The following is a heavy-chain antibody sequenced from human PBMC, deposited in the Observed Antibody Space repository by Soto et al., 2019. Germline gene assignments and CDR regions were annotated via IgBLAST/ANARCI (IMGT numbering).Heavy chain of an antibody. CDR3: VIGLYRSATMPCLDH. D-gene: IGHD1-1*01. CDR1: GFTFINYA. J-gene: IGHJ4*02. V-gene: IGHV3-23*01. CDR2: ISDTGGDS. Sequence: GGSLRLSCEASGFTFINYAMSWVRQSPGKGLEWVSSISDTGGDSYYADSMDGRFTVSRDNSKNTLYLQINSLRAEDTAIYYCVIGLYRSATMPCLDHWGQGALVTVSS.